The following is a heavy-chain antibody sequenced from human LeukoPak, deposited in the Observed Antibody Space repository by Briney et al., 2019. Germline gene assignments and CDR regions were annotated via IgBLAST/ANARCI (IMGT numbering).Heavy chain of an antibody. CDR3: ARGRSCSATIWSGGDAFDI. CDR1: GTSVSSYY. D-gene: IGHD5-12*01. CDR2: IYTRGST. J-gene: IGHJ3*02. V-gene: IGHV4-4*07. Sequence: SETLSLTCTVSGTSVSSYYWSWIRQPAGRGLVWIGPIYTRGSTNYNLSLQSRVTMSVDSSKSQFSLRLTSVTGADTAIYSCARGRSCSATIWSGGDAFDIWGQGTVVTVSS.